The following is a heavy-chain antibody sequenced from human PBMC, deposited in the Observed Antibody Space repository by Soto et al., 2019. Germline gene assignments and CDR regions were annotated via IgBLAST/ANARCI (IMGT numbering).Heavy chain of an antibody. CDR3: VRDFEY. V-gene: IGHV3-74*01. J-gene: IGHJ4*02. Sequence: EVQLLESGGGLVQPGGSLRLSCEASGFTFSTYWMHWVRQAPGKGLVWVSRMNSDGSSTNYADSVKGRVTISRDNAKNTLYLQMNSLRAEDTAVYYCVRDFEYWGQGTLVTVSS. CDR2: MNSDGSST. CDR1: GFTFSTYW.